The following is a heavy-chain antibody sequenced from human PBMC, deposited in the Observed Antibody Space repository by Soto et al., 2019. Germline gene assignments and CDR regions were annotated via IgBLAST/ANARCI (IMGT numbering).Heavy chain of an antibody. J-gene: IGHJ5*02. Sequence: QVQLVQSGAEVKKPGSSVKVSCKASGGTFSSYAISWMRQAPGQGLEWMGGIIPIFGTANYAQKFQGRVTIXAXEXXSTADRELSSLRSEDTAVYYCAREVVVAATGWFDPWGQGTLVTVSS. CDR2: IIPIFGTA. CDR3: AREVVVAATGWFDP. V-gene: IGHV1-69*12. D-gene: IGHD2-15*01. CDR1: GGTFSSYA.